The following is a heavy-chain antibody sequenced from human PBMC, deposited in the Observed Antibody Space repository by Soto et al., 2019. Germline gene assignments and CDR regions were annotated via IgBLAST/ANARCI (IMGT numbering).Heavy chain of an antibody. D-gene: IGHD2-15*01. V-gene: IGHV1-3*01. CDR1: GYTFTSYA. CDR3: ARDPPSGSGAP. J-gene: IGHJ5*02. CDR2: INAGNGNT. Sequence: ASVKVSCKASGYTFTSYAMHWVRQAPGQRLEWMGWINAGNGNTKYSQKFQGRVTMTRDTSTSTAYMELRSLRSDDTAVYYCARDPPSGSGAPWGQGTLVTVSS.